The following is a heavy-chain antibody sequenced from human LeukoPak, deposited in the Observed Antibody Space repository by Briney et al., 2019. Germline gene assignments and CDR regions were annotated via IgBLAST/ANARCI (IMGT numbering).Heavy chain of an antibody. CDR2: IYPNSGGT. J-gene: IGHJ6*02. D-gene: IGHD3-10*01. V-gene: IGHV1-2*02. CDR1: GYTFTGYY. CDR3: ARAPTIITMVRGVILYYSYGMDV. Sequence: GASVKVSCKASGYTFTGYYMHWVRQAPGQGLEWMGWIYPNSGGTNYAQKFQGRVTMTRDTSISTAYMELSRLRSDDTAVYYCARAPTIITMVRGVILYYSYGMDVWGQGTTVTVSS.